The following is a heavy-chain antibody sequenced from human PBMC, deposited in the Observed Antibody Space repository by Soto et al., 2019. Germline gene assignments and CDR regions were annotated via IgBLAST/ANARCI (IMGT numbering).Heavy chain of an antibody. CDR2: MNPDSENT. CDR1: GYTFTNYD. CDR3: TRAQFEYGSYFGLDV. V-gene: IGHV1-8*01. D-gene: IGHD4-17*01. Sequence: QVHLVQSGAEVKQPGASVRVSCKASGYTFTNYDITWVRQATGQGLEWMGWMNPDSENTGSPQKCQGIVRVTVNTTINTAYMELTSLRSEDTAVYYCTRAQFEYGSYFGLDVRGQGTTVTVSS. J-gene: IGHJ6*02.